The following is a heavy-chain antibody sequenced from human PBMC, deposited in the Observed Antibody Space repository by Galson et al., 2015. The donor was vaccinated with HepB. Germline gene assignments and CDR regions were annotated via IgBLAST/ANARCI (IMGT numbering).Heavy chain of an antibody. CDR2: IWYDGSSK. V-gene: IGHV3-33*01. Sequence: SLRLSCAASGFIFSNYGMHWVRQAPGKGLEWVAVIWYDGSSKYYADSAKGRFTISRDNSKNMLYLQMNSLRAEDTAVYIYAGFIVPAAMYLDPWGQGTLVTVSS. CDR3: AGFIVPAAMYLDP. CDR1: GFIFSNYG. J-gene: IGHJ5*02. D-gene: IGHD2-2*01.